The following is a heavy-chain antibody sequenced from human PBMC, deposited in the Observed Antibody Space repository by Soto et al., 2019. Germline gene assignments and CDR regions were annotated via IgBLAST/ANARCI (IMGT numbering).Heavy chain of an antibody. CDR1: GGSFNGYY. D-gene: IGHD5-18*01. J-gene: IGHJ4*02. CDR2: INHSGSA. Sequence: PWETLSLTCAVYGGSFNGYYWTWIRQPPGKGPEWIGDINHSGSANYSPSFQGQVTFSADKSISTAYLQWSSLRASDTAMYFCARGLYTYGLDYWGQGTLVTVSS. CDR3: ARGLYTYGLDY. V-gene: IGHV4-34*01.